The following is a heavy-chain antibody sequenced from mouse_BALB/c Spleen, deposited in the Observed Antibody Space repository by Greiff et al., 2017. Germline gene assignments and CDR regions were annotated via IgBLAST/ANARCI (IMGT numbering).Heavy chain of an antibody. Sequence: SGAELARPGASVKLSCKASGYTFTSYWMQWVKQRPGQGLEWIGAIYPGDGDTRYTQKFKGKATLTADKSSSTAYMQLSSLASEDSAVYYCARGSPTRAMDYWGQGTSVTVSS. CDR3: ARGSPTRAMDY. CDR1: GYTFTSYW. CDR2: IYPGDGDT. V-gene: IGHV1-87*01. J-gene: IGHJ4*01.